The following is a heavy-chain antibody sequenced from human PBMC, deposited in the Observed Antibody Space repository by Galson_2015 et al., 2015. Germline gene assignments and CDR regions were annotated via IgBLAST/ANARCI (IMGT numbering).Heavy chain of an antibody. CDR2: IYYSGST. CDR3: ARDQAPRFLEPDYYYGMDV. Sequence: LSLTCTVSGGSISSGDYYWSWIRQPPGKGLEWIGYIYYSGSTYYNPSLKSRVTISVDTSKNQFSLKLSSVTAADTAVYYCARDQAPRFLEPDYYYGMDVWDQGTTVTVSS. CDR1: GGSISSGDYY. D-gene: IGHD3-3*01. J-gene: IGHJ6*02. V-gene: IGHV4-30-4*01.